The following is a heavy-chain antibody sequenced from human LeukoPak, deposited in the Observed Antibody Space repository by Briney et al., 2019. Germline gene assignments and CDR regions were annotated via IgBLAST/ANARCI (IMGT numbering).Heavy chain of an antibody. V-gene: IGHV3-23*01. D-gene: IGHD3-22*01. CDR2: ISGSGGST. CDR3: AKVGHGDYDSSGYGPPVTPPYYFDY. Sequence: PGGSLRLSCAASGFTFSSYAMSWVRQAPGKGLEWVSAISGSGGSTYYADSVKGRFTISRDNSKNTLYLQMNSLRAEDTAVYYCAKVGHGDYDSSGYGPPVTPPYYFDYWGQGTLVTVSS. CDR1: GFTFSSYA. J-gene: IGHJ4*02.